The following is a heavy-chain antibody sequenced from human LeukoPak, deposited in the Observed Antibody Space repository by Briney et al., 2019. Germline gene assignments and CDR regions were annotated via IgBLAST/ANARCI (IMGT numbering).Heavy chain of an antibody. J-gene: IGHJ3*02. CDR3: ARAPKNDAYDI. CDR1: GYTFTGYY. Sequence: GASVKVSCMASGYTFTGYYIHWVRQAPGQGLEWVGWINPNSGDTHSAQNFQGRVTMTRDTSISTASMDLSRLRSDDTAVYYCARAPKNDAYDIWGRGTMVTVSS. CDR2: INPNSGDT. V-gene: IGHV1-2*02.